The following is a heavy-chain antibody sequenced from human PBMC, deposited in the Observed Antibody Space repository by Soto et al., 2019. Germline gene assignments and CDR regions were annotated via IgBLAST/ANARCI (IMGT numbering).Heavy chain of an antibody. CDR1: GGSISSNSYY. CDR2: MYYSGAT. CDR3: AREGSGYLGY. Sequence: SETLSLTCTVSGGSISSNSYYWDWIRQPPGKGLEWIGSMYYSGATYHNPSLQSRVTISVDTSKNQFSLHLSSVTAADTAVYYCAREGSGYLGYWGQGTLVTVPQ. J-gene: IGHJ4*02. D-gene: IGHD6-19*01. V-gene: IGHV4-39*02.